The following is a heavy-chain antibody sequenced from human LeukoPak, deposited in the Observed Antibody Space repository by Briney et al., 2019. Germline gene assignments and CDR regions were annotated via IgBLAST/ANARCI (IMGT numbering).Heavy chain of an antibody. CDR2: ISPGGGPT. CDR1: GFPFSIHG. D-gene: IGHD3-16*01. V-gene: IGHV3-23*01. Sequence: QPGGSLRLSCAGSGFPFSIHGMNWVRQAPGKGLEWVSGISPGGGPTYHADSVKGRFTISRDNSKNTLYLQMNSLRADDTAVYYCAKDWGTQNFYYHMDVWGKGTSVTVSS. J-gene: IGHJ6*03. CDR3: AKDWGTQNFYYHMDV.